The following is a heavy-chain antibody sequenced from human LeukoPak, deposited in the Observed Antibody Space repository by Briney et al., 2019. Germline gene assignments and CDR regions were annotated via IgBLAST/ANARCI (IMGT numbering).Heavy chain of an antibody. V-gene: IGHV3-9*03. Sequence: GGSLRLSCAASGFTVSSYAMSWVRQAPGKGLEWVSGISWNSGSIGYADSVKGRFTISRDNAKNSLYLQMNSLRAEDMALYYCAKGRVTTVTDAFDIWGQGTMVTVSS. CDR3: AKGRVTTVTDAFDI. D-gene: IGHD4-11*01. CDR1: GFTVSSYA. CDR2: ISWNSGSI. J-gene: IGHJ3*02.